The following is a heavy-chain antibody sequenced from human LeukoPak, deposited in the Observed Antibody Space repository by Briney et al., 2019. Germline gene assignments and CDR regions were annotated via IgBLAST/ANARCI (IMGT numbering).Heavy chain of an antibody. CDR1: GFTFDDYG. J-gene: IGHJ4*02. V-gene: IGHV3-20*04. CDR2: INWNGGST. D-gene: IGHD6-19*01. Sequence: PGGSLRLSCAASGFTFDDYGMSWVRQAPGKGLEWVSGINWNGGSTGYADSVKGRFTISRDNAKNSLYLQMNSLRAEDTALYYCARGLFGYRSGWGPSGYWXQGTLVTVSS. CDR3: ARGLFGYRSGWGPSGY.